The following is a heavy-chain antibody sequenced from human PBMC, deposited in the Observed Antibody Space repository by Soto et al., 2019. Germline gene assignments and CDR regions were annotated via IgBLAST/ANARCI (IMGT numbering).Heavy chain of an antibody. CDR3: ERGVRSRIMITFGGVILYYFDY. J-gene: IGHJ4*02. CDR2: MNPNSGNT. CDR1: GYTFTSYD. Sequence: ASVKVSCKASGYTFTSYDINWVRQATGQGLEWMGWMNPNSGNTGYAQKFQGRVTMTRNTSISTAYMELSSLRSEDTAVYYCERGVRSRIMITFGGVILYYFDYWGQGTLVTVSS. V-gene: IGHV1-8*01. D-gene: IGHD3-16*02.